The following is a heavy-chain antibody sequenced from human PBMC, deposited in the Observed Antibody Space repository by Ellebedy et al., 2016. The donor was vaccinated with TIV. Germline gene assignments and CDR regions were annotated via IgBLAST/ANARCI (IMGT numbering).Heavy chain of an antibody. CDR3: ARGTGSGYDDAFDI. CDR1: GATFSSYA. V-gene: IGHV1-69*04. CDR2: IIPILGIA. J-gene: IGHJ3*02. Sequence: AASVKVSCKASGATFSSYAISWVRQAPGQGLEWMGRIIPILGIANYAQKFQGRVTITADKSTSTAYMELSSLRSEDTAVYYCARGTGSGYDDAFDIWGQGTMVTVSS. D-gene: IGHD3-22*01.